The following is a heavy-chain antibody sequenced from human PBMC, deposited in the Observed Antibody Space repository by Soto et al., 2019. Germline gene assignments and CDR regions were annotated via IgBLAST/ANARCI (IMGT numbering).Heavy chain of an antibody. V-gene: IGHV3-43*01. Sequence: EVQLVESGGVVVQPGGSLRLSCAASGFTFDDYTMHWVRQAPGKVLEWVSLISWDGGSTYYADSVKGRFTISRDNSKNSLYLQMNSLRTEDTALYYCAKDNDREITGTFDYWGQGTLVTVSS. CDR3: AKDNDREITGTFDY. CDR2: ISWDGGST. D-gene: IGHD1-7*01. CDR1: GFTFDDYT. J-gene: IGHJ4*02.